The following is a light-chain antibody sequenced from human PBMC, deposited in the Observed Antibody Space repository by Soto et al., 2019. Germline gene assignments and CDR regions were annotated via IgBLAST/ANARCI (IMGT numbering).Light chain of an antibody. J-gene: IGKJ3*01. V-gene: IGKV3-20*01. CDR3: QQYGSSRFT. CDR2: GTS. CDR1: QSVSSKY. Sequence: EIVLTQSPGTLSLSPGERATLSCRASQSVSSKYLAWYQQKPGQAPRVLIYGTSIRASGVPGRFSGGGSGTDFTLTITRLEPEDFAVYYCQQYGSSRFTFGPGTNVDFK.